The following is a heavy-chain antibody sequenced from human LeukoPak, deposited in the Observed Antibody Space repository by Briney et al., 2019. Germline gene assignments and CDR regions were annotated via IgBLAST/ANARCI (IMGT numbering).Heavy chain of an antibody. V-gene: IGHV4-39*01. CDR1: GGSISSSSYY. J-gene: IGHJ5*02. CDR2: IYYSGST. D-gene: IGHD6-6*01. Sequence: PSETLSLTCTVSGGSISSSSYYWGWIRQPPGKGLEWIGSIYYSGSTYYNPSLKSRVTISVDTSKNQFSLKLSSVTAADTAVYYSARHRPRGWFDPWGQGTLVTVSS. CDR3: ARHRPRGWFDP.